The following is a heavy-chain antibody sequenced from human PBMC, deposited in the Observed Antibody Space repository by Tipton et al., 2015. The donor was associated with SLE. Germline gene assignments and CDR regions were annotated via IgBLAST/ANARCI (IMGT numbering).Heavy chain of an antibody. CDR1: GFTFSSYA. J-gene: IGHJ4*02. D-gene: IGHD1-26*01. CDR3: AKDRKVGATYFDY. Sequence: SLRLSCAASGFTFSSYAMSWVRQAPGKGLEWVSAISGSGGSTYYADSVKGRFTTSRDNSKNTLYLQMNSLRAEDTAVYYCAKDRKVGATYFDYWGQGTLVTVSS. V-gene: IGHV3-23*01. CDR2: ISGSGGST.